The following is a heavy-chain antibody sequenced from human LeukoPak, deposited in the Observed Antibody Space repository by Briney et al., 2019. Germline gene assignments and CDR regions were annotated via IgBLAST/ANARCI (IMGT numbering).Heavy chain of an antibody. Sequence: GGSLRLSCAASGFTFSSYGMHWVRQAPGKGLEWVAIISYDGSNKYYADSVKGRFTISRDNSKNTLYLQMNSLRAEDTAVYYCAELGITMIGGVWGKGTTVTISS. J-gene: IGHJ6*04. D-gene: IGHD3-10*02. CDR2: ISYDGSNK. V-gene: IGHV3-30*18. CDR3: AELGITMIGGV. CDR1: GFTFSSYG.